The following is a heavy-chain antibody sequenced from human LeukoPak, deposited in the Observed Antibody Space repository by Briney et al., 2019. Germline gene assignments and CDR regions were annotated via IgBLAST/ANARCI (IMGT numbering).Heavy chain of an antibody. V-gene: IGHV3-23*01. J-gene: IGHJ4*02. CDR3: AKSGLRLDSGSYSY. CDR2: ISGSGGST. D-gene: IGHD1-26*01. CDR1: GFTLSSYV. Sequence: GGSLRLFCAASGFTLSSYVMSWVRQAPGKGLEWVSAISGSGGSTYYADSVKGRFTISRDNSKKTLYLQMNSLRAEDTAVYYCAKSGLRLDSGSYSYWGQGTLVTVSS.